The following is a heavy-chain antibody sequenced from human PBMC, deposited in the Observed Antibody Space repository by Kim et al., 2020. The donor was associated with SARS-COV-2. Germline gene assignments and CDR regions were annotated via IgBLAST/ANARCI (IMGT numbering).Heavy chain of an antibody. J-gene: IGHJ4*02. CDR1: GFTFSGSA. D-gene: IGHD5-18*01. V-gene: IGHV3-73*01. Sequence: GGSLRLSCAASGFTFSGSAMHWVRQASGKGLEWVGFIRSKGNNYATAYAVSVKGRFTISRDDSKNTAYLQMNSLKTEDTAVYYCTLGKDSSLPFDYWGQG. CDR3: TLGKDSSLPFDY. CDR2: IRSKGNNYAT.